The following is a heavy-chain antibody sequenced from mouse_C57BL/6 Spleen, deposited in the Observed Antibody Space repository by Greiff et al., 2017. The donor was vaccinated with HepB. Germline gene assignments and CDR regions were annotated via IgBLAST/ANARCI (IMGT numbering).Heavy chain of an antibody. CDR1: GYTFTSYW. CDR3: AKIYYDYDVRYFDV. J-gene: IGHJ1*03. CDR2: IDPNSGGT. Sequence: VQLQQPGAELVKPGASVKLSCKASGYTFTSYWMHWVKQRPGRGLEWIGRIDPNSGGTKYNEKFKSKATLTVDKPSSTAYMQRSSLTSEDSAVYYCAKIYYDYDVRYFDVWGTGTTVTVSS. D-gene: IGHD2-4*01. V-gene: IGHV1-72*01.